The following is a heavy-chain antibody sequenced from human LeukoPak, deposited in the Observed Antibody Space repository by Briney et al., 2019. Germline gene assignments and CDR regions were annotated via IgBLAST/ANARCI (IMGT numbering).Heavy chain of an antibody. CDR2: MFHSGTT. V-gene: IGHV4-39*07. CDR3: ARGRGYEPVVFYFDY. CDR1: GGSISSPSYY. Sequence: SETLSLTCTVSGGSISSPSYYWGWIRQPPGKGLEWIGSMFHSGTTHYNASLKSRITISIDTSKKQFSLKLSSLTAADTAVYYCARGRGYEPVVFYFDYWGQGTLVTVSS. D-gene: IGHD5-12*01. J-gene: IGHJ4*02.